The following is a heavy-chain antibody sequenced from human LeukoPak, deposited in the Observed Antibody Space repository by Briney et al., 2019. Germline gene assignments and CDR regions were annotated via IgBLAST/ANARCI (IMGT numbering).Heavy chain of an antibody. Sequence: GASVKVSCKASGGTFSSYTISWVRQAPGQGLEWMGRIIPILGIANYAQKFQGRVTITADKSTSTAYMELSSLRSEDTAVYYCAREGGRRYGSGSDFDYWGQGTLVTVSS. CDR1: GGTFSSYT. CDR3: AREGGRRYGSGSDFDY. CDR2: IIPILGIA. J-gene: IGHJ4*02. D-gene: IGHD3-10*01. V-gene: IGHV1-69*04.